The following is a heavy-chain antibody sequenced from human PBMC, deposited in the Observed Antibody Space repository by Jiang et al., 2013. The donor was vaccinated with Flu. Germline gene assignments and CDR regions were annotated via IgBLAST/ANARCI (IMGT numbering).Heavy chain of an antibody. D-gene: IGHD4-17*01. CDR3: ARGWRDGDYLYYFDY. CDR2: IYTSGST. V-gene: IGHV4-4*07. J-gene: IGHJ4*02. Sequence: TVSGGSISTYYWSWIRQPAGKGLEWIGHIYTSGSTNYNPSLKSRVTMSVDTSKNQFSLKLSSVTAADTAVYFCARGWRDGDYLYYFDYWGQGTLVTVSS. CDR1: GGSISTYY.